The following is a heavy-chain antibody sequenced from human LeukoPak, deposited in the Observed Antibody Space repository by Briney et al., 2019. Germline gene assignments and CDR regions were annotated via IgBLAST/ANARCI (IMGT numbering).Heavy chain of an antibody. D-gene: IGHD3-16*01. CDR2: INTDGSST. CDR3: ARSSFPYYFDY. Sequence: PGGSLRLSCAASGFTFSTYWMHWVRQAPGKGLVWVSRINTDGSSTIYADSVKGRFTISRDNAKNTLDLQMNSLRAEDTGVYYCARSSFPYYFDYWGQGTLVTVSS. CDR1: GFTFSTYW. V-gene: IGHV3-74*01. J-gene: IGHJ4*02.